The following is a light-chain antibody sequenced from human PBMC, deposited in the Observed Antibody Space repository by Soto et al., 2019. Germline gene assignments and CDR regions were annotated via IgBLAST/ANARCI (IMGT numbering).Light chain of an antibody. V-gene: IGKV1-27*01. J-gene: IGKJ3*01. Sequence: DIQMTQSPSSLSASVGDRVTITCRASQDISNFLVWFQQKPGQVPNLLIYGASTLQSGVPSRISGSGSGTDFTLTTSSLQPEDVATYFCQEYNSAAFTFGPGTTVDIK. CDR1: QDISNF. CDR2: GAS. CDR3: QEYNSAAFT.